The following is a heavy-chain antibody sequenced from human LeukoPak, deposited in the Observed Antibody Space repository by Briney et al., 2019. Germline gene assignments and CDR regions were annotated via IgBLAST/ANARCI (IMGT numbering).Heavy chain of an antibody. CDR2: ISAYNGNT. J-gene: IGHJ4*02. Sequence: ASVKVSCKASGGTFSSYAISWVRQAPGQGLEWMGWISAYNGNTNYAQKLQGRVTMTTDTSTSTAYMELRSLRSDDTAVYYCARDGIVVVPAAHFDYWGQGTLVTVSS. V-gene: IGHV1-18*01. D-gene: IGHD2-2*01. CDR1: GGTFSSYA. CDR3: ARDGIVVVPAAHFDY.